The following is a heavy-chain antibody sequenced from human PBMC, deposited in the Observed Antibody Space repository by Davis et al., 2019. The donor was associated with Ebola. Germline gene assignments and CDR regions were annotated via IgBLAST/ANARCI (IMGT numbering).Heavy chain of an antibody. Sequence: GGSLRLSCAASGFTFSNWWMSWVRQTPGTGLEWVANIKQDGSEKQYVDFVKGRFTISRDNAMNSLYLQMNSLRAEDTAVYYCAKGGSGWPSDYSYGMGVWGKGTTVTVSS. D-gene: IGHD6-19*01. CDR2: IKQDGSEK. V-gene: IGHV3-7*03. J-gene: IGHJ6*04. CDR1: GFTFSNWW. CDR3: AKGGSGWPSDYSYGMGV.